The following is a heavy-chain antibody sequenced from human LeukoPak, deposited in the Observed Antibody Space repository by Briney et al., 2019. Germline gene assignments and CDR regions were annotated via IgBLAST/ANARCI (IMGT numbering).Heavy chain of an antibody. J-gene: IGHJ4*02. CDR2: IYYSGST. CDR3: ARVLDYYDSSGYYPTLDY. CDR1: GGSISSSSYY. V-gene: IGHV4-39*07. Sequence: SETLSLTCTVSGGSISSSSYYWGWIRQPPGKGLEWIGSIYYSGSTYYNPSLKSRVTISVDTSKNQFSLKLSSVTAAAAAVYYCARVLDYYDSSGYYPTLDYWGQGTLVTVSS. D-gene: IGHD3-22*01.